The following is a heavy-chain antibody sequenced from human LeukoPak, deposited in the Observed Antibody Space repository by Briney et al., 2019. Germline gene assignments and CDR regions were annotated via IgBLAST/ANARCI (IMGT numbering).Heavy chain of an antibody. Sequence: EASVKVSCEASGYTFTSYYIHWVRQAPGQGLEWMGWINPSSGGTKYTQKFQGRVTMTTDTSVTTAYMELSRLTSDDTAVYFCARDMLRGIITHDYNYYMDVWGKGTPVIVSS. J-gene: IGHJ6*03. CDR1: GYTFTSYY. D-gene: IGHD3-10*01. V-gene: IGHV1-2*02. CDR2: INPSSGGT. CDR3: ARDMLRGIITHDYNYYMDV.